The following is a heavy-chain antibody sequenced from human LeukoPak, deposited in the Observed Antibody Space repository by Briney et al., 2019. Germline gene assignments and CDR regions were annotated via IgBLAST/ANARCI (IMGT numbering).Heavy chain of an antibody. V-gene: IGHV3-7*01. CDR3: ARDSYYYDSSSLSRYYYYMDV. CDR2: IKQDGSEK. D-gene: IGHD3-22*01. CDR1: GFTFSSYW. Sequence: GGSLRLSCAASGFTFSSYWMSWVRQAPGKGLEWVANIKQDGSEKYYVDSVKGRFTISGDNAKNSLYLQMNSLRAEDTAVYYCARDSYYYDSSSLSRYYYYMDVWGKGTTVTISS. J-gene: IGHJ6*03.